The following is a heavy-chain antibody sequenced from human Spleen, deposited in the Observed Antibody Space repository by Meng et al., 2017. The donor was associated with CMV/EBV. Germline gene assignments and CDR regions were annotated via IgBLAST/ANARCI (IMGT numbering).Heavy chain of an antibody. CDR2: IDWDDDK. CDR3: ARIKRGGSHFDY. V-gene: IGHV2-70D*14. CDR1: GFSLSTSGMR. J-gene: IGHJ4*02. D-gene: IGHD3-16*01. Sequence: SGPTLVKPTQTLTLTCTFSGFSLSTSGMRVSWIRQPPGKALEWLARIDWDDDKFYSTPLKTRLTISKDTSKNQVVLTMTNMDPVDTATYYCARIKRGGSHFDYWGQGTLVTVSS.